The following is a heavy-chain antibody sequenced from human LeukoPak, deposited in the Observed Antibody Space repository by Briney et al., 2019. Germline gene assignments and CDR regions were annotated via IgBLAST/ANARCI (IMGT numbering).Heavy chain of an antibody. Sequence: HPGGSLRLSCAASGFTFSSYAMSWVRQAPGKGLEWVSAISGSGGSTYYADSVKGRFTISRDNSKNTLYLQMNSLRAEDTAVYYCARDSYDILTGYLYYFDYWGQGTLVTVSS. D-gene: IGHD3-9*01. CDR2: ISGSGGST. J-gene: IGHJ4*02. CDR1: GFTFSSYA. V-gene: IGHV3-23*01. CDR3: ARDSYDILTGYLYYFDY.